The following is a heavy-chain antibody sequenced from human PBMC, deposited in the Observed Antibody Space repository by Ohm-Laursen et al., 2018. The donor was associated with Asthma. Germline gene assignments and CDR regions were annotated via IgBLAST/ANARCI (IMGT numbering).Heavy chain of an antibody. Sequence: GSLRLSCAASGFTFSSYAMSWVRQAPGKGLEWVSAISGSGGSTYYADSVKGRFTISRDNSKNTPYLQMNSLRAKDTAVYYCAGPSYPSGLFDYWGQGTLVTVSS. CDR1: GFTFSSYA. J-gene: IGHJ4*02. V-gene: IGHV3-23*01. CDR3: AGPSYPSGLFDY. CDR2: ISGSGGST. D-gene: IGHD5-18*01.